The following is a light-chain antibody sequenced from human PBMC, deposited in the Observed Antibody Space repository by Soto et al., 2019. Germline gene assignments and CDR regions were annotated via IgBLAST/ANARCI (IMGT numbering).Light chain of an antibody. V-gene: IGLV2-23*02. Sequence: QPVVTQPASVSWAPWQSITISCTGTSGDVGSYNLVSWYQQHPGKAPKLMIYEVSKRPSGVSNRFSGSKSGNTASLTISGLQAEDEADYYCCSYAGSSYVFGTGTKVTVL. CDR2: EVS. CDR1: SGDVGSYNL. CDR3: CSYAGSSYV. J-gene: IGLJ1*01.